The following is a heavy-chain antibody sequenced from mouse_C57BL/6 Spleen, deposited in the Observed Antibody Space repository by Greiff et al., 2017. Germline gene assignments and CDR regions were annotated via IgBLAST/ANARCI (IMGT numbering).Heavy chain of an antibody. J-gene: IGHJ4*01. CDR2: IYPADSET. Sequence: QVQLQQPGAELVRPGSSVKLSCKASGYTFTRYWMDWVKQRPGQGLEWIGNIYPADSETHYNQKFKDKATLTVDKSSSTAYMQLSSLTSEDSAVYYCARGYYYAMDYWGQGTSVTVSS. V-gene: IGHV1-61*01. CDR3: ARGYYYAMDY. CDR1: GYTFTRYW.